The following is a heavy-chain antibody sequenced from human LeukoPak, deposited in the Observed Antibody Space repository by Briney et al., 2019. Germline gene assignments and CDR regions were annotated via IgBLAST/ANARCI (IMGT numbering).Heavy chain of an antibody. CDR1: GFTFSDAW. J-gene: IGHJ6*03. V-gene: IGHV3-15*01. CDR2: IKSKTDGGTT. D-gene: IGHD6-19*01. CDR3: AKDPGGGYSSGWPPPPYYYYSYMDV. Sequence: RSGGSLRLSCAASGFTFSDAWMSWVRQAPGKGLEWVGRIKSKTDGGTTDYAAPVKGRFTISRDDSKHTLYLQMNSLRAEDTAVYYCAKDPGGGYSSGWPPPPYYYYSYMDVWGKGTTVTVSS.